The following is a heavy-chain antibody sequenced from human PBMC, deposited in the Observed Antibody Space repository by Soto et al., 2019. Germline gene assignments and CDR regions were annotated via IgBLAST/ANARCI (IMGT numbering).Heavy chain of an antibody. J-gene: IGHJ4*02. CDR2: IRSKANSYAT. CDR1: GFTFSGSA. Sequence: EVQLVESGGGLVQPGGSLKLSCAASGFTFSGSAMHWVRQASGKGLEWVGRIRSKANSYATAYAASVKGRFTISRDDSKNTAYLQINSLKTEDTAVYYCTRFLTTVTTSRDYWGQGTLVTVSS. D-gene: IGHD4-4*01. V-gene: IGHV3-73*01. CDR3: TRFLTTVTTSRDY.